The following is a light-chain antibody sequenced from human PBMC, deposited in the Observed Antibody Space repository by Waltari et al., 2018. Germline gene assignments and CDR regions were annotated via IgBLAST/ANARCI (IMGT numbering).Light chain of an antibody. CDR1: QGISSY. V-gene: IGKV1-9*01. J-gene: IGKJ2*01. Sequence: DIQLTQSPSFLSASVGDRVTITCRASQGISSYLVWYQQKTGKAPKILIYAASTLQSGVPSRFSGSGSGTEFTLTISSLQPEDFATYYCQQLNSYPYTFGQGTKLEIK. CDR2: AAS. CDR3: QQLNSYPYT.